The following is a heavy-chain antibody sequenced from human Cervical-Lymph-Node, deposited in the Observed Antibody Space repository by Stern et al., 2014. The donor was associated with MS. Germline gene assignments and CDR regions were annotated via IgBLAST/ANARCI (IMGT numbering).Heavy chain of an antibody. J-gene: IGHJ4*02. CDR2: IIPIIGTA. CDR1: GGTFSSSA. V-gene: IGHV1-69*01. D-gene: IGHD3-10*01. CDR3: ALGGFGHYFEY. Sequence: QVQLVQSGAEVQKPGSSVKVSCRASGGTFSSSAISWVRQAPGQGREWMGCIIPIIGTANYAQKYQGRVTITADESTSTAYMELSSLRSEDTAIYYCALGGFGHYFEYWGQGTLVTVSS.